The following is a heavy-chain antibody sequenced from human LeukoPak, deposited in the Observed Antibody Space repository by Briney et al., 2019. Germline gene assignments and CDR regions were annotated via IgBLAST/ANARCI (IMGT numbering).Heavy chain of an antibody. J-gene: IGHJ4*02. V-gene: IGHV4-59*02. CDR2: IYYSGST. CDR3: ARDPSGYFNY. CDR1: GGSVSNYY. Sequence: PSETLSLTCTVSGGSVSNYYWSWIRQPPGKGLEWIGYIYYSGSTNYNPSLKSRLTISVDTSKNHFSLKLSSVTAADTAVYYCARDPSGYFNYWGQGTLATVSS. D-gene: IGHD3-22*01.